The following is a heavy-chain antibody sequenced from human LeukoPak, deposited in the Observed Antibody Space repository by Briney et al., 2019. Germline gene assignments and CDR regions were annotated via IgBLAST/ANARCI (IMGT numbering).Heavy chain of an antibody. CDR1: GVTLSSYA. V-gene: IGHV3-23*01. J-gene: IGHJ4*02. CDR2: ISSSGSGGNT. Sequence: GGSLRLSCAASGVTLSSYAMSWARQAPGKGLEWVSGISSSGSGGNTYYADSVKGRFTITRDNTRNSLFLQMYSLRAEDTAVYFCAREDGYCSGGNCYSYFDSWGQGTLVTVSS. D-gene: IGHD2-15*01. CDR3: AREDGYCSGGNCYSYFDS.